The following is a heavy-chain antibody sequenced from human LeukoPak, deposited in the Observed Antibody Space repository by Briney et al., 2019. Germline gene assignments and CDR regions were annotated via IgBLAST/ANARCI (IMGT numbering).Heavy chain of an antibody. V-gene: IGHV4-34*01. CDR1: GGSISSFY. Sequence: SETLSLTCTVSGGSISSFYRSWIRQPPGKGLEWIGEINHSGSTNYNPSLKSRVTISVDTSKNQFSLKLSSVTAADTAVYYCARGPLFYLDYWGQGTLVTVSS. CDR3: ARGPLFYLDY. J-gene: IGHJ4*02. D-gene: IGHD2-21*01. CDR2: INHSGST.